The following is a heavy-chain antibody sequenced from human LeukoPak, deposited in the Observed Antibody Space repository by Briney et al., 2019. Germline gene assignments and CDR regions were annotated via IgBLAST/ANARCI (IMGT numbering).Heavy chain of an antibody. D-gene: IGHD6-19*01. CDR2: IDYNGSP. Sequence: PSETLSLTCTVSTASISSYYWSWLRQPPGKGLEWLGYIDYNGSPKYNPSLKSRVTISVDTSKNDFSLKLSSVTAADTAVYYCARVRAVAGPALFDYWGQGTLVTVSS. V-gene: IGHV4-59*01. CDR3: ARVRAVAGPALFDY. CDR1: TASISSYY. J-gene: IGHJ4*02.